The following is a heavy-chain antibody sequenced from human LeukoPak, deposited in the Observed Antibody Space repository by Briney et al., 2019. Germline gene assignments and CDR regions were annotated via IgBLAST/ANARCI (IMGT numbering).Heavy chain of an antibody. D-gene: IGHD3-10*01. CDR3: ARGGGYGSGSYYNVDYYYYMDV. CDR1: GGSFSGYY. CDR2: IYTSGST. Sequence: SETLSLTCAVYGGSFSGYYWSWIRQPAGKGLEWIGRIYTSGSTNYNPSLKSRVTISVDTSKNQFSLKLSSVTAADTAVYYCARGGGYGSGSYYNVDYYYYMDVWGKGTTVTISS. V-gene: IGHV4-59*10. J-gene: IGHJ6*03.